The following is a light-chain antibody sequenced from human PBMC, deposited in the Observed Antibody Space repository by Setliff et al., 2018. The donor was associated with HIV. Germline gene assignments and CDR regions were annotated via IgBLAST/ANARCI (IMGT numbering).Light chain of an antibody. V-gene: IGLV1-44*01. CDR3: AAWDDSLHGPV. CDR2: SNN. Sequence: PPSASGTPGQRVTISCSGSSSNIGRNTVNWYQQLTGTAPKLLLYSNNQRPSGVPDRFSGSKSGTSASLAISGLQSEDEADYYCAAWDDSLHGPVFGGGTK. CDR1: SSNIGRNT. J-gene: IGLJ2*01.